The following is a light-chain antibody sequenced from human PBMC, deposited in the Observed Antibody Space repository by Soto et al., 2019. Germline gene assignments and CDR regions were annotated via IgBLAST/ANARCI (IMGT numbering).Light chain of an antibody. V-gene: IGKV3-11*01. CDR3: QRGXT. CDR2: DAS. CDR1: QSVSSN. J-gene: IGKJ5*01. Sequence: EIVLTQSPATLSLSPGERATLSCRASQSVSSNLAWYQQKPGQAPRLLIYDASNRATGIPARFSGSGSGTDFTLTISSLEPEDFAVYYCQRGXTFGQGTRLEIK.